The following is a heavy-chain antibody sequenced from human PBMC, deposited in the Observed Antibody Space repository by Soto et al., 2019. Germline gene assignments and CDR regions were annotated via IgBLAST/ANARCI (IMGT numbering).Heavy chain of an antibody. D-gene: IGHD6-13*01. Sequence: PSETLSLTCAVSGGSINSSDWWNWVRQPPGKGLEWIGEIYHGGNIYYNPSLKGRVTISMDTSKNQFSLILNSVTAADTAVYYCARDHSYSGNWAFDYWGQGALVTVSS. J-gene: IGHJ4*02. CDR1: GGSINSSDW. CDR2: IYHGGNI. CDR3: ARDHSYSGNWAFDY. V-gene: IGHV4-4*02.